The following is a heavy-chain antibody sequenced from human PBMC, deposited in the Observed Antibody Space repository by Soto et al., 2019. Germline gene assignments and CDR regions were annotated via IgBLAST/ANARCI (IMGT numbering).Heavy chain of an antibody. V-gene: IGHV4-31*03. Sequence: QVQLQESGPGLVKPSQTLSLTCTVSGGSISSGGYYWSWIRQHPGKGLEWIGYIYYSGSTYYNPSLKRRVSISVDTSKNQFSQKLSSVTAADTAVYYCARVGGINCFDPWGRGTLVAVSS. CDR3: ARVGGINCFDP. CDR2: IYYSGST. D-gene: IGHD3-16*01. CDR1: GGSISSGGYY. J-gene: IGHJ5*02.